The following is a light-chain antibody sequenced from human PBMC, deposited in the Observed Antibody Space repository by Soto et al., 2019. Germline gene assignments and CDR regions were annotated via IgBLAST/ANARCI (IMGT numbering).Light chain of an antibody. J-gene: IGKJ1*01. Sequence: IQMTQSPFTLSASVGDRVTITFRASQGVSSHLAWHQQKPGKAPKLLIYEVSTLQSGVSSRFSGSGSGTDFTLTISSLQPEDFATYYCLQDYDYPWTFGQGTKVDIK. V-gene: IGKV1-6*01. CDR3: LQDYDYPWT. CDR1: QGVSSH. CDR2: EVS.